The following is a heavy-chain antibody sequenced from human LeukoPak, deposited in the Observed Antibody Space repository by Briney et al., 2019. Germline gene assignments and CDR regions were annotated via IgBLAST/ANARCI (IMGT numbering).Heavy chain of an antibody. J-gene: IGHJ4*02. V-gene: IGHV3-23*01. Sequence: GGSLRLSCAASGFSFSNYAMNWVRQAPGKGLEWVSAISGSGGSTYSADSVKGRFTISRDSSKNTLYLQMNSLRAEDTAVYYCAKGQSRGFFDYWGQGTLVTVSS. D-gene: IGHD4-11*01. CDR2: ISGSGGST. CDR1: GFSFSNYA. CDR3: AKGQSRGFFDY.